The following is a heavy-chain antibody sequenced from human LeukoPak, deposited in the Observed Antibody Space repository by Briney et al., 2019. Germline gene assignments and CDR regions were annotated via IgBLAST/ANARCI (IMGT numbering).Heavy chain of an antibody. Sequence: ESGPALVKPTQTLTLTCTFSGFSLSTSGMRVSWIRQPPGMALEWLARIDWDDDKFYSTSLKTRLTISKDTSKNQVVLTMTNMDPVDTATYYCARISDGTGFDYWGQGTLVTVSS. CDR2: IDWDDDK. V-gene: IGHV2-70*04. CDR3: ARISDGTGFDY. J-gene: IGHJ4*02. D-gene: IGHD5-24*01. CDR1: GFSLSTSGMR.